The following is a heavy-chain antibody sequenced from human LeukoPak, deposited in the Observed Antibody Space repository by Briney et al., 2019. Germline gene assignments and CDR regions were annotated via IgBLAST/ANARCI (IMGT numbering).Heavy chain of an antibody. CDR2: LYPSGST. CDR3: AGGHYPLEY. CDR1: GGSINSGY. V-gene: IGHV4-59*01. D-gene: IGHD1-26*01. Sequence: PSETLSLTCSVSGGSINSGYWSWIRQPPGKGLVWIGLLYPSGSTNYNPSLKSRVTISVDTFRTQFSLKLSSMTAADTAVYYCAGGHYPLEYWGQGTLVTVSS. J-gene: IGHJ4*02.